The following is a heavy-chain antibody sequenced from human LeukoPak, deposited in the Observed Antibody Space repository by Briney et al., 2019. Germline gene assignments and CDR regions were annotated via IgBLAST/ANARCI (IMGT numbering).Heavy chain of an antibody. V-gene: IGHV3-23*01. CDR3: AKDRRHCSGGNCYSVWYFDL. D-gene: IGHD2-15*01. J-gene: IGHJ2*01. CDR2: ISASGAST. CDR1: GITLNTYP. Sequence: GGSLRLSCAASGITLNTYPMLWLRQAPGKGLEWVSDISASGASTYYAESVKGRFTISRDNSKNTLYLQMNSLRTEDTALYYCAKDRRHCSGGNCYSVWYFDLWGRGTLVTVSS.